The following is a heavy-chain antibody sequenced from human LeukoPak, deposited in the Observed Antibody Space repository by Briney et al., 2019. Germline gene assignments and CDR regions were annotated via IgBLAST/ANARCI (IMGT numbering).Heavy chain of an antibody. Sequence: GGSLRLSCAASGSNFANHAMSWVRQTPGKGLEWVSAISGGGDITYYADSVTGRFTISRDNSKDTLFLQMHGLRPGDTAVYYCVREDTPATANYWGQGTLVTISS. J-gene: IGHJ4*02. CDR3: VREDTPATANY. CDR1: GSNFANHA. D-gene: IGHD2-21*02. V-gene: IGHV3-23*01. CDR2: ISGGGDIT.